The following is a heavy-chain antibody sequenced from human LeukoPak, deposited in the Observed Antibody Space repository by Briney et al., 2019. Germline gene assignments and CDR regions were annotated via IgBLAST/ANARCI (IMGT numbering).Heavy chain of an antibody. CDR3: AKDVFGSNYYGSGSYIRDY. CDR1: GFTFKTYG. D-gene: IGHD3-10*01. CDR2: ISGGGAET. J-gene: IGHJ4*02. V-gene: IGHV3-23*01. Sequence: AGGSLRLSCAASGFTFKTYGMNWVRQAPGKGLEWVSSISGGGAETYYADSVKGRFTISRDNSKNTLYLQMNSLRAEDTAVYYCAKDVFGSNYYGSGSYIRDYWGQGTLVTVSS.